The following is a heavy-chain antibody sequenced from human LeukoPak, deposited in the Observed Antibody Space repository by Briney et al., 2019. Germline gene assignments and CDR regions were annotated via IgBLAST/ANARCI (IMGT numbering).Heavy chain of an antibody. CDR2: IWYDGSNK. CDR3: ARDGGSYGGGYFDY. CDR1: GFTFSSYG. Sequence: PGRSLRLSCAASGFTFSSYGMHWVRQAPGKGLEWVAVIWYDGSNKYYADSVKGRFTISRDNSENTLYLQMNSLRAEDTAVYYCARDGGSYGGGYFDYWGQGTLVTVSS. V-gene: IGHV3-33*01. J-gene: IGHJ4*02. D-gene: IGHD1-26*01.